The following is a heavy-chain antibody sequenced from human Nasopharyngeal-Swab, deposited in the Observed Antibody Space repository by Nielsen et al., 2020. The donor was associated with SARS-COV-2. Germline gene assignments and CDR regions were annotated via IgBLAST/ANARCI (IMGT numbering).Heavy chain of an antibody. D-gene: IGHD4-17*01. CDR1: GYTFTSYA. CDR3: ARDGISSLSYGDDPNDY. J-gene: IGHJ4*02. CDR2: INTNTGNQ. V-gene: IGHV7-4-1*02. Sequence: ASVKVSCKASGYTFTSYAMNWVRQAPGQGLEWMGWINTNTGNQTYAQGFTGRFVFSLDTSVSTAYLQSSSLQAEDTAVYYCARDGISSLSYGDDPNDYWGQGTLVTVSS.